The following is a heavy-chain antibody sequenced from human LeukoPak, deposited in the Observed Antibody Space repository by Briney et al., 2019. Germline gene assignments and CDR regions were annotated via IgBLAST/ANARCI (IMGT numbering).Heavy chain of an antibody. CDR1: GFSLEDYA. CDR3: IKDTGFDLLKDAFHI. CDR2: ISWDSGNQ. J-gene: IGHJ3*02. Sequence: GGSLRLSCVGSGFSLEDYAMHWVRQVPGKGLEWVSSISWDSGNQAYSDSVKGRFTISRDNDKNSLYLQMNSLRLEDTAFYYCIKDTGFDLLKDAFHIWGQGTLVTVSS. V-gene: IGHV3-9*01. D-gene: IGHD3-9*01.